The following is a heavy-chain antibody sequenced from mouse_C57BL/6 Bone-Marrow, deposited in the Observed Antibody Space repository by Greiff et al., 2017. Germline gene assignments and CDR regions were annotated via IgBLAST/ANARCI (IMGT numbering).Heavy chain of an antibody. CDR3: ARGRKDYFDY. V-gene: IGHV1-55*01. CDR2: IYPGSGST. J-gene: IGHJ2*01. CDR1: GYTFTSYW. Sequence: QVQLQQPGAELVKPGASVKMSCKASGYTFTSYWITWVKQRPGQGLEWIGDIYPGSGSTNYNEKFKSKAKLTVDTSSSTAYMQLSSLTSEESAVYYCARGRKDYFDYWGQGTTLTVSS.